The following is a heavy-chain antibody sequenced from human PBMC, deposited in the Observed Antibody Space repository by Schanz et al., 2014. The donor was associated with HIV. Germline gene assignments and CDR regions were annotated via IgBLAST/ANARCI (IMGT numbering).Heavy chain of an antibody. CDR2: ISGYNGNT. CDR1: GYTFKNYG. Sequence: QVQLVQSEGEVKKPGASVKVSCKTSGYTFKNYGISWLRQAPGQRPEWMGWISGYNGNTKFAQKFQGRVTMTTDTSTSTAFMELRGLISDDTAVYYCARVTMIRGNMFFDYWGQGTLVTVSS. J-gene: IGHJ4*02. D-gene: IGHD3-10*01. CDR3: ARVTMIRGNMFFDY. V-gene: IGHV1-18*01.